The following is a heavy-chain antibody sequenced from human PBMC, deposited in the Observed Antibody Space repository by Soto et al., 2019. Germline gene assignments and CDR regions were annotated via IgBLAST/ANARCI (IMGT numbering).Heavy chain of an antibody. D-gene: IGHD6-13*01. Sequence: QVQLVQSGAEVKKPGASVKVSCKASGYTFTSYGISWVRHDPGQGLEWMGWISAYNGNTNYAQKLQGRVPMTTGTSTSTAYMELRSLRYDDTAVYYCARDSYSSSWYGGYYYYYYGTDVWCQGPTVTLSS. CDR1: GYTFTSYG. V-gene: IGHV1-18*04. CDR2: ISAYNGNT. CDR3: ARDSYSSSWYGGYYYYYYGTDV. J-gene: IGHJ6*02.